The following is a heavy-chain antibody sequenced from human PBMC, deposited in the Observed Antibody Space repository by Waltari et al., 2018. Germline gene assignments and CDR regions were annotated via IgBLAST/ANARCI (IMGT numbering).Heavy chain of an antibody. Sequence: QVHLVESGGGVVQPGRSLRLSCAASGFTFSSYGIHWVRQAPGKGLEWVAIISNAGSNKHYDDSVKGRITISRENSKNTLYLQMISLRDEDTAVYYCAKDGNSNDEGYFDQWGQGTLVTVSS. CDR3: AKDGNSNDEGYFDQ. CDR1: GFTFSSYG. CDR2: ISNAGSNK. V-gene: IGHV3-30*18. J-gene: IGHJ4*02. D-gene: IGHD1-20*01.